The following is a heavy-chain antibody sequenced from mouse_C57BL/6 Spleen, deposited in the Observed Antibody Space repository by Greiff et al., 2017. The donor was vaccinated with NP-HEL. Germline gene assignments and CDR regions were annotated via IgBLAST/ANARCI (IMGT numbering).Heavy chain of an antibody. CDR2: INPSNGGT. J-gene: IGHJ2*01. CDR1: GYTFTSYW. Sequence: VQLQQSGTELVKPGASVKLSCKASGYTFTSYWMHWVKQRPGQGLEWIGNINPSNGGTNYNEKFKSKATLTVDKSSSTAYMQLSSLTSEDSAVYYCARYSVVAPYFDYWGQGTTLTVSS. D-gene: IGHD1-1*01. CDR3: ARYSVVAPYFDY. V-gene: IGHV1-53*01.